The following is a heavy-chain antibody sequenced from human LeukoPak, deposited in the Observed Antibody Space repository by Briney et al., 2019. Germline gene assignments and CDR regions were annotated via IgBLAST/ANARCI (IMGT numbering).Heavy chain of an antibody. CDR2: IKQDGSDE. CDR3: ASEVPYYYYMDV. CDR1: GCTFSSYW. V-gene: IGHV3-7*01. J-gene: IGHJ6*03. D-gene: IGHD3-10*01. Sequence: PGGSLRLSCAASGCTFSSYWMSWVRQAPGKGLEWVANIKQDGSDENYVDSVKGRFTISRDNAKNSLYLQMNSLRAEDTAVYYCASEVPYYYYMDVWGKGTTVTVSS.